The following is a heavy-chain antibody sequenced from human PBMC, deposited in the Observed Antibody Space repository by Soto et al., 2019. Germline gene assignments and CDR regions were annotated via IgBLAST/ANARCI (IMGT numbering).Heavy chain of an antibody. CDR3: ASDAPIFEWDPHYFYM. Sequence: GGSLRLSCAASGFTFSSYSMNRVRQAPGKGLEWVSYISSSSSTIYYADSVKGRFTISRDNAKNSLYLQMNSLRDEDTAVYYCASDAPIFEWDPHYFYMWGKGTLVTVCS. CDR2: ISSSSSTI. V-gene: IGHV3-48*02. D-gene: IGHD3-3*01. CDR1: GFTFSSYS. J-gene: IGHJ4*02.